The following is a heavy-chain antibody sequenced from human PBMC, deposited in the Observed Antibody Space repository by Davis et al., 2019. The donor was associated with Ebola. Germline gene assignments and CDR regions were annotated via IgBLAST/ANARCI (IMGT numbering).Heavy chain of an antibody. V-gene: IGHV3-33*01. CDR1: GFIFSSYG. J-gene: IGHJ3*02. D-gene: IGHD3-22*01. CDR3: ARRITMIVVGIDAFDI. Sequence: GESLKISCAASGFIFSSYGMHWVRQAPGKGLEWVAVIWYDGSNKFYADSVKGRFTISRDNSKDTLYLQMNSLRAEDTAVYYCARRITMIVVGIDAFDIWGQGTMVTVSS. CDR2: IWYDGSNK.